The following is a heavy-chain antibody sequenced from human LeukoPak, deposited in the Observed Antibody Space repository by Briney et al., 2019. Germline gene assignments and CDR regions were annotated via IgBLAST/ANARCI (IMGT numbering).Heavy chain of an antibody. Sequence: ASVKVSCKASGYTFTSYDINWVRQATGQGLEWMGWMNPNSGNTGYAQKFQGRVTMTRNTSISTAYMELSSLRSDDTAVYYCASTVSSWGAFDIWGQGTMVTVSS. V-gene: IGHV1-8*01. J-gene: IGHJ3*02. CDR1: GYTFTSYD. CDR2: MNPNSGNT. CDR3: ASTVSSWGAFDI. D-gene: IGHD6-6*01.